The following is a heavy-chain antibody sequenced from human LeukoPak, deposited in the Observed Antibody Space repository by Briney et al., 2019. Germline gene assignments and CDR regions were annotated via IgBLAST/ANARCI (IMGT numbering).Heavy chain of an antibody. CDR2: TYYSGST. Sequence: SETLSLTCIVSGGSISRSSYYWAWIRQSPGRGLEWIGNTYYSGSTLYNPSLKSRVTISVDTSKNQFSLRLTSVTAADTAVYYCARPRGDLWSGYDYWGQGVLVTVSP. J-gene: IGHJ4*02. D-gene: IGHD3-3*01. CDR3: ARPRGDLWSGYDY. CDR1: GGSISRSSYY. V-gene: IGHV4-39*01.